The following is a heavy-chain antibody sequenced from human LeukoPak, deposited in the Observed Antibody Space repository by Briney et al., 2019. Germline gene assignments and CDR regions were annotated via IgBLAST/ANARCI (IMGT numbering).Heavy chain of an antibody. Sequence: PGGSLRLSCAVSGFTFSNFWMSWVRQAPGRGLEWVANIHPEGNEKYHVESVKGRFTISRDNAENLLFLQMNGLRVEDTAVYYCAKDSCSSTTCYWDYWGQGTLVTVSS. J-gene: IGHJ4*02. CDR3: AKDSCSSTTCYWDY. V-gene: IGHV3-7*01. D-gene: IGHD2-2*01. CDR1: GFTFSNFW. CDR2: IHPEGNEK.